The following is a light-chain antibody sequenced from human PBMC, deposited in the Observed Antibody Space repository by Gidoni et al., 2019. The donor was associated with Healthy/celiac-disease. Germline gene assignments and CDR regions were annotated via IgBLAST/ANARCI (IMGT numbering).Light chain of an antibody. CDR1: QSVSSSY. Sequence: ELVLTQSPGTLSLSPVERATLSCRASQSVSSSYLAWYQQKPGQAPRLLIYGASSMATGIPDRFSGSGSGTDFTLTISRLEPEDFAVYYCQQYGSSSWTFGQGTKVEI. V-gene: IGKV3-20*01. CDR2: GAS. J-gene: IGKJ1*01. CDR3: QQYGSSSWT.